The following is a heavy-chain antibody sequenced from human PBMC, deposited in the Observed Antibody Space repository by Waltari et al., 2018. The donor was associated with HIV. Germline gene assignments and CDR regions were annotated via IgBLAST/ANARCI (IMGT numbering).Heavy chain of an antibody. V-gene: IGHV3-48*03. J-gene: IGHJ5*02. CDR3: ARVIGLNGLDP. CDR2: IGTRSRAV. Sequence: VQLVESGGALVQPGGSLRLSCAASGFSFGSYDMKWVRQAPGRGLEWLSNIGTRSRAVSYADSAKGRFTISRDNAKNSLYLQMSSLRVEDTALYYCARVIGLNGLDPWGQGTQVSVSS. D-gene: IGHD3-16*01. CDR1: GFSFGSYD.